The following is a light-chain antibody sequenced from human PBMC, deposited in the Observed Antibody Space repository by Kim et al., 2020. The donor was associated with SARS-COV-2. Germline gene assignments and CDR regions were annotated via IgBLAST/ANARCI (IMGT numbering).Light chain of an antibody. CDR1: QSVSSTY. CDR2: GAS. J-gene: IGKJ5*01. V-gene: IGKV3-20*01. Sequence: PGESATRSCRASQSVSSTYLAWYQQKPGQAPRLLIYGASSRATGIPDRFSGSGSGTDFTLTISRLEPEDFAVYYCQQYGSSPPITFGQGTRLEIK. CDR3: QQYGSSPPIT.